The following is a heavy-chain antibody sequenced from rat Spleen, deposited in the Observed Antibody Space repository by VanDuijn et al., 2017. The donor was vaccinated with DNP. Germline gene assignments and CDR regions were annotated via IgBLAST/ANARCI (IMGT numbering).Heavy chain of an antibody. CDR2: ISNTGDNT. V-gene: IGHV5-25*01. D-gene: IGHD4-3*01. CDR1: GFTFSDYY. Sequence: EVQLVESGGSLVQPGGSMNLSCAASGFTFSDYYMAWVRQAPKKGLEWVATISNTGDNTYYSDSVKGRFSLSRDNAKSTLYLQMDSLRSEDTATYYCARGGFGVQVMDAWGQGASVTVSS. J-gene: IGHJ4*01. CDR3: ARGGFGVQVMDA.